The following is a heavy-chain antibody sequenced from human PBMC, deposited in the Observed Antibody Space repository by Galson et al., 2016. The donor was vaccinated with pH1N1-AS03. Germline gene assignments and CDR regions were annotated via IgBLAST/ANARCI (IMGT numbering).Heavy chain of an antibody. V-gene: IGHV3-21*06. CDR2: ISSGGNAI. CDR3: ARASYFGSGSRVFDY. Sequence: SLRLSCAVSGITFSSSSMNWVRQAPGKGLEWVASISSGGNAIYYADKLKGRFAVSRDNANNLLFLQMNSLRAEDTAVYYCARASYFGSGSRVFDYWGQGTLVTVSS. J-gene: IGHJ4*02. CDR1: GITFSSSS. D-gene: IGHD3-10*01.